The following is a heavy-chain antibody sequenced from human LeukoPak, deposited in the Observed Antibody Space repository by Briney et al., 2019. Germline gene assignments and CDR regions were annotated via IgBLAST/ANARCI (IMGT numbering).Heavy chain of an antibody. J-gene: IGHJ4*02. CDR2: ISYDGSNK. Sequence: GGSLRLSCAASGFTFSSYAMHWVRQAPGKGLEWVAVISYDGSNKYYADSVKGRFTISRDNSKNTLYLQMNSLRAEDTAVYYCARDQLDIVVVPAAIPVGYWGQGTPVTVSS. CDR1: GFTFSSYA. D-gene: IGHD2-2*02. V-gene: IGHV3-30*04. CDR3: ARDQLDIVVVPAAIPVGY.